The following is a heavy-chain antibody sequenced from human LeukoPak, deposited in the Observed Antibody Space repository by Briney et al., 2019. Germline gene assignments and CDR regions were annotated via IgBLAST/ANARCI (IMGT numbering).Heavy chain of an antibody. Sequence: GGLRLSCAASGFTFSSFWMSWVRQAPGKGLEWVANIKQDGSEKYYVDSVKGRFTISRDNAKNSLYLQMNSLRAEDTAVYYCARSRTVPRSIAARSAYYFDYWGQGTLVTVSP. CDR3: ARSRTVPRSIAARSAYYFDY. CDR2: IKQDGSEK. J-gene: IGHJ4*02. V-gene: IGHV3-7*01. D-gene: IGHD6-6*01. CDR1: GFTFSSFW.